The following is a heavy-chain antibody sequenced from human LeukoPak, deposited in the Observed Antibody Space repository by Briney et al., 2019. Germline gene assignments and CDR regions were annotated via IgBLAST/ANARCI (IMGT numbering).Heavy chain of an antibody. Sequence: GGSLRLSCAASGLTFSGSAMSWVRQAPGKGLEWVSLISGSGNSTYYADSVKGRFTISRDNSRNTLYLQMNSLRVEDTAVYYCAKVLVLVSANRYYFYYWGQGTLVTVSS. D-gene: IGHD2-21*02. J-gene: IGHJ4*02. CDR1: GLTFSGSA. V-gene: IGHV3-23*01. CDR2: ISGSGNST. CDR3: AKVLVLVSANRYYFYY.